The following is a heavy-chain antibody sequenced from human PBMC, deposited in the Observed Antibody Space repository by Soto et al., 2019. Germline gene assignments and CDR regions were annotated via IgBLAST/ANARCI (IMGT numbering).Heavy chain of an antibody. CDR1: GFTFSTYA. CDR2: MSGSGGST. J-gene: IGHJ4*02. V-gene: IGHV3-23*01. D-gene: IGHD3-10*01. CDR3: MNLYSYGSGSYYK. Sequence: EVQLLESGGGLVQPGGSLRLSCAASGFTFSTYAMSWVRQAPGKGLEWVSGMSGSGGSTYYADSVKGRSTISRDNSKNTLYLQMTSLRAEDTAVYYCMNLYSYGSGSYYKWGQGTLVTVSS.